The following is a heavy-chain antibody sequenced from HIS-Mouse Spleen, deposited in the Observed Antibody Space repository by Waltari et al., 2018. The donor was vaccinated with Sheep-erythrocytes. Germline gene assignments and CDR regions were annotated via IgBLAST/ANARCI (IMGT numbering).Heavy chain of an antibody. CDR3: ARVASGATFDY. D-gene: IGHD1-26*01. V-gene: IGHV3-21*01. CDR2: ISSSSSYI. J-gene: IGHJ4*02. Sequence: EVQLVESGGGLVKPGGSLSLSCAASGFTFSSHSMNWVRQAPGKGLEWVSSISSSSSYIYYADSVKGRFTISRDNAKNSLYLQMNSLRAEDTAVYYCARVASGATFDYWGQGTLVTVSS. CDR1: GFTFSSHS.